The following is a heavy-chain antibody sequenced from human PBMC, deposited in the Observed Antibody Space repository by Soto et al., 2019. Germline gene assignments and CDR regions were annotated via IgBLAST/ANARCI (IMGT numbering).Heavy chain of an antibody. V-gene: IGHV1-18*01. CDR1: GYTFTSYA. CDR2: ISAYNGNT. J-gene: IGHJ5*02. CDR3: ARDQSNELDP. Sequence: ASVKVSCKASGYTFTSYAMRWVRQAPGQRLEWMGWISAYNGNTNYAQKLQGRVTMTTDTSTSTAYMELRSLRSDGTAVYYCARDQSNELDPWGQGTLVTVSS.